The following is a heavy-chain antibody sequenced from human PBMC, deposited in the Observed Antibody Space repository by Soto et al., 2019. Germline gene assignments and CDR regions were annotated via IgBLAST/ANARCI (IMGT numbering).Heavy chain of an antibody. CDR2: ISWNSGTR. D-gene: IGHD5-18*01. CDR3: AKELGGASYGYELYH. Sequence: EVQLVDSGGGLVQPGRSLRLSCAASGFTFDIYAMHWVRHAPGKGVEWVSSISWNSGTRGYADSVKGRFTISRDNAKNSLYLQMDRLRTEDTAFYYGAKELGGASYGYELYHWGQGTLVGV. V-gene: IGHV3-9*01. J-gene: IGHJ5*02. CDR1: GFTFDIYA.